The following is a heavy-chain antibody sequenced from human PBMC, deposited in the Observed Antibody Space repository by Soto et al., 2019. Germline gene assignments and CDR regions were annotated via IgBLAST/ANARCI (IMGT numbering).Heavy chain of an antibody. Sequence: VQLLESGGGLVQPGGSLRLSCAASGFTFSSYAMSWVRQAPGKGLEWVSAISGSGGSTYYADSVKGRFTISRDNSKNTLYLQMNSLRAEDTAVYYCAKGAYSYGYEVGQYYFDYWGQGTLVTVSS. CDR3: AKGAYSYGYEVGQYYFDY. J-gene: IGHJ4*02. CDR2: ISGSGGST. D-gene: IGHD5-18*01. CDR1: GFTFSSYA. V-gene: IGHV3-23*01.